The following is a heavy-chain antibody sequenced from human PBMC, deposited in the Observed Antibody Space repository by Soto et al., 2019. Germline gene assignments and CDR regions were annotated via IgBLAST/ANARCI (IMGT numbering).Heavy chain of an antibody. Sequence: GGSLRLSCAASGFTYGTYAMNWVRQAPGKGLEWVSAITATSVSTFYADSVKGRFTISRDNSKNMLYLQMNSLRAEDTAVYYCVKAGVTCTSSACYPHWFDPWGQGTQVTVSA. CDR3: VKAGVTCTSSACYPHWFDP. CDR1: GFTYGTYA. CDR2: ITATSVST. D-gene: IGHD2-2*01. J-gene: IGHJ5*02. V-gene: IGHV3-23*01.